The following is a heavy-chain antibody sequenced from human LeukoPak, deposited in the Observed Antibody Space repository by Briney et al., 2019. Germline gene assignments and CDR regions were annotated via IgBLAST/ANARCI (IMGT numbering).Heavy chain of an antibody. Sequence: SETLSLTCTVSGGSISSYYWSWIRQPPGKGLEWIGYISYSGTTNYNPSLKSRVTMSVDTSKNQFSLKLSSVTAADTAVYFCARRSEWFPKHWFDPWGQGTLVTVSS. CDR3: ARRSEWFPKHWFDP. CDR1: GGSISSYY. J-gene: IGHJ5*02. D-gene: IGHD3-3*01. CDR2: ISYSGTT. V-gene: IGHV4-59*08.